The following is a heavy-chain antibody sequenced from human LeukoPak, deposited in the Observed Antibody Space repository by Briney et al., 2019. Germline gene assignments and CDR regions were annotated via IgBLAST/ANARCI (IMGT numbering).Heavy chain of an antibody. CDR2: ISSSSSYT. V-gene: IGHV3-11*06. CDR1: GFTFLDYC. CDR3: ATGSGHYYGSGSYPAF. Sequence: GGSLRLSCAACGFTFLDYCMSWIRQAPGKGLEWVSYISSSSSYTNYADSVKGRFTISRDNAKNSLYLQMNSLRAEDTAVYYCATGSGHYYGSGSYPAFWGQGTLVTVSS. J-gene: IGHJ4*02. D-gene: IGHD3-10*01.